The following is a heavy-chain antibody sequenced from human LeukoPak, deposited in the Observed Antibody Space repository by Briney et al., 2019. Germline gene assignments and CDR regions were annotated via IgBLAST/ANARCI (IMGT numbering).Heavy chain of an antibody. Sequence: PGGSLRLSCAASGFTFSSYAMHWVRQAPGKGLEWVAVISYDGSNKYYADSVKGRFTISRDNSKNTLYLQMNSLRAEDTAVYYCARDYLPIRDYDFWSEPFDYWGQGTLVTVSS. J-gene: IGHJ4*02. CDR1: GFTFSSYA. V-gene: IGHV3-30*04. CDR2: ISYDGSNK. D-gene: IGHD3-3*01. CDR3: ARDYLPIRDYDFWSEPFDY.